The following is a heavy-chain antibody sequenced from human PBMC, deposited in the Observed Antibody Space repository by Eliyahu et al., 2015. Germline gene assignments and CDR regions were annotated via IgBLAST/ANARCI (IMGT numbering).Heavy chain of an antibody. Sequence: QVQLVESGGGVVQPGGXLRLSCAASGFTXSSXGMXWVRQAPGKGLEWVAFIRYDGSNKYYADSVKGRFTISRDNSKNTLYLQMNSLRAEDTAVYYCAKGRHPGSYYYFDYWGQGTLVTVSS. V-gene: IGHV3-30*02. CDR2: IRYDGSNK. D-gene: IGHD1-26*01. CDR3: AKGRHPGSYYYFDY. J-gene: IGHJ4*02. CDR1: GFTXSSXG.